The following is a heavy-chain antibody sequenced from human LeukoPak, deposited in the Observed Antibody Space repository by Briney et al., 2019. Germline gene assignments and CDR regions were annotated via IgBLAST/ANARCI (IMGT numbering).Heavy chain of an antibody. D-gene: IGHD4-17*01. CDR1: GFTFTSYG. V-gene: IGHV3-33*06. J-gene: IGHJ5*02. CDR3: AKLPYGDYNHH. CDR2: IWYDGRNK. Sequence: GRSLRLSCAASGFTFTSYGMHWVRQAPGKGLEWVAVIWYDGRNKYYVDSVKGRFTISRDNSKNTVYLQMNSLRAEDTAVYYCAKLPYGDYNHHWGQGTLVTVSS.